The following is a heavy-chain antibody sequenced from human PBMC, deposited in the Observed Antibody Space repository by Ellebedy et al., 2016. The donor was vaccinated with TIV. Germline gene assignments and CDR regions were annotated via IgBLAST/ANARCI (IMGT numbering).Heavy chain of an antibody. Sequence: PGGSLRLSCAASGFTFSNYWMSWVRQAPGRGLEWVANLKQDGREEYYVDSVKGRFTISRDNAKNSLYLQMNSLTSEDTAVYYCARQSGYTHVMTPYESWGQGTLVTVSS. V-gene: IGHV3-7*03. CDR2: LKQDGREE. D-gene: IGHD5-18*01. CDR1: GFTFSNYW. J-gene: IGHJ5*01. CDR3: ARQSGYTHVMTPYES.